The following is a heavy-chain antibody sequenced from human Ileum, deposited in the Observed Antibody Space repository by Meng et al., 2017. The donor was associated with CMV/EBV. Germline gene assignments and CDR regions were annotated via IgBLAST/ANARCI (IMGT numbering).Heavy chain of an antibody. D-gene: IGHD2-21*01. J-gene: IGHJ4*02. V-gene: IGHV3-7*01. CDR1: GFTLNNYW. Sequence: GESLKISCAASGFTLNNYWMTWVRQAPGTGLEWVSSIKYDGVEKYYVHSVKGRFTISRDHAKNSLYLQMSSLGADDTAIYYCARNWGRVTTCDGGCLSYWGQGTLVTVSS. CDR2: IKYDGVEK. CDR3: ARNWGRVTTCDGGCLSY.